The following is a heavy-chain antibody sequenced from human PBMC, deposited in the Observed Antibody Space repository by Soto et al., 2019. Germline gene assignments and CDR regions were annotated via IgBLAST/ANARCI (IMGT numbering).Heavy chain of an antibody. CDR2: IYGGGTT. V-gene: IGHV3-53*01. D-gene: IGHD6-19*01. CDR3: VQTTGWGGFDF. J-gene: IGHJ4*02. Sequence: EVQLVESGGGLIQPGGSLRLSCAASGFAVSSKYMTWVRQAPGKGLEWVSVIYGGGTTYYADSVKGRFTISRDTSKNTLYRQMNSLRAEDTAVYYCVQTTGWGGFDFWGQGTLVTVSS. CDR1: GFAVSSKY.